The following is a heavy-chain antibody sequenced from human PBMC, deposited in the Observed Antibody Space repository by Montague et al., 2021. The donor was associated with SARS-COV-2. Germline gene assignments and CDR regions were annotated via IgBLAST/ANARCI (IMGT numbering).Heavy chain of an antibody. CDR2: IYYSGST. D-gene: IGHD3-22*01. Sequence: SETLSLTCTVSGGAISGSSYYWGWIRQPPGKGLEWIGSIYYSGSTYYNPSLKSRVTISVDTSKNQFSLKLSSVTAADTAVYYCARDTRITMLVVVNRYGMDVWDQGTTVTVSS. CDR3: ARDTRITMLVVVNRYGMDV. J-gene: IGHJ6*02. CDR1: GGAISGSSYY. V-gene: IGHV4-39*07.